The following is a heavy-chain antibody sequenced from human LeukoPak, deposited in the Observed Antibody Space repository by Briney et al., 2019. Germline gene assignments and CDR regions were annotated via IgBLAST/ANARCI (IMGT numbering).Heavy chain of an antibody. CDR3: ARVGGYDFWSGYHYYFDY. J-gene: IGHJ4*02. CDR2: IKQDGSEK. Sequence: GGSLRLSCAASGFTFSSYWMSWVRQAPGKGLEWVANIKQDGSEKYYVDSVKGRFTISRDNAKNSLYLQMNSLRAEDTAVYYCARVGGYDFWSGYHYYFDYWGQGALVTVSS. CDR1: GFTFSSYW. D-gene: IGHD3-3*01. V-gene: IGHV3-7*01.